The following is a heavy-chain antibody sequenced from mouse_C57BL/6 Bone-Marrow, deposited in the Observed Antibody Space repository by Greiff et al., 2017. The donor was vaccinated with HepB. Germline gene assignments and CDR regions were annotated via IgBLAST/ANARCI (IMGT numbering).Heavy chain of an antibody. CDR3: AHYDGYYDYFDY. Sequence: VQLKESGPELVKPGASVKISCKASGYSFTDYIMNWVKQSNGKSLEWIGVINPNYGTTSYNQKFKGKATLTVDQSSSTAYMQLNSLTSEDSAVYYCAHYDGYYDYFDYWGQGTTLTVSS. V-gene: IGHV1-39*01. CDR1: GYSFTDYI. CDR2: INPNYGTT. J-gene: IGHJ2*01. D-gene: IGHD2-3*01.